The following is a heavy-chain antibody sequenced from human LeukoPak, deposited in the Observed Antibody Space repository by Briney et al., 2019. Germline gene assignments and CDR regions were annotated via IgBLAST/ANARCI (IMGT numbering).Heavy chain of an antibody. CDR3: ARDWTRHYYFDY. CDR1: GFTFSSYW. V-gene: IGHV3-74*01. J-gene: IGHJ4*02. Sequence: PGGSLRLSCAASGFTFSSYWMHWVRHAPGKGLVWVSRINSDGSSTSYADSVKGRFTIPRDNSKNTLYLQMNSLRAEDTAVYYCARDWTRHYYFDYWGQGTLVTVSS. CDR2: INSDGSST. D-gene: IGHD3/OR15-3a*01.